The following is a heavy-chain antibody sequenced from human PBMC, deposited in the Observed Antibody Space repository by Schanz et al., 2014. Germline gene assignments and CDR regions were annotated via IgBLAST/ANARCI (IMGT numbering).Heavy chain of an antibody. CDR3: AREATIMTGGAFDV. Sequence: QVQLVQSAPEVKKPGASVKVSCKASGYSFTTYGLNWVRQAPGQGPEWMGWISAFDDKTDYAHNFQGRLIMTTDTSATTVYMELRGLRSDDTAVDYCAREATIMTGGAFDVGGQGTMVTVSS. J-gene: IGHJ3*01. V-gene: IGHV1-18*01. CDR1: GYSFTTYG. CDR2: ISAFDDKT. D-gene: IGHD5-12*01.